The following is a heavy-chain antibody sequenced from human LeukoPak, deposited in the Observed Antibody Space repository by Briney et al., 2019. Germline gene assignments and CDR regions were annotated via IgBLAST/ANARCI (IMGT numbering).Heavy chain of an antibody. CDR2: INPNSGGT. CDR3: AREKAGTVDY. V-gene: IGHV1-2*02. Sequence: ASVKVSCKAPRYTFTGYYMHWVRQAPGQGLEWMGWINPNSGGTNYAQKFQGRVTMTRDTSISTAYMELSRLRSDDTAVYYCAREKAGTVDYWGQGTLVTVSS. CDR1: RYTFTGYY. J-gene: IGHJ4*02. D-gene: IGHD6-13*01.